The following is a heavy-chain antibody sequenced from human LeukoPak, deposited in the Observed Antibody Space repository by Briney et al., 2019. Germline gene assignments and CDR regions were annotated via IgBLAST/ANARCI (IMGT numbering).Heavy chain of an antibody. J-gene: IGHJ6*02. CDR2: IYYSGST. D-gene: IGHD6-6*01. V-gene: IGHV4-31*03. Sequence: SETLSLTCTVSGGSISSGGYYWSWIRQHPGKGLEWIGYIYYSGSTYYNPSLKSRVTISVDTSKNQFSLKLSSVTAADTAVYYCARGARQKYYYYGMDVWGRGTTVTVSS. CDR3: ARGARQKYYYYGMDV. CDR1: GGSISSGGYY.